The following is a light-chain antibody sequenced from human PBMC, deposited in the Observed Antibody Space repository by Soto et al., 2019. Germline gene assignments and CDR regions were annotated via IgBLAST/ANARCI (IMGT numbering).Light chain of an antibody. V-gene: IGLV1-40*01. CDR3: QSYDSSLSGPV. J-gene: IGLJ2*01. Sequence: QSVLTQPPSVSGAPGQRVTISCTGSSSNIGAGYDVHWYQQLPGIAPKLLISGNSNRPSGVPDRFSGSKSGTSASLAITGLQAEDEADYYCQSYDSSLSGPVFGGGTKLTVL. CDR1: SSNIGAGYD. CDR2: GNS.